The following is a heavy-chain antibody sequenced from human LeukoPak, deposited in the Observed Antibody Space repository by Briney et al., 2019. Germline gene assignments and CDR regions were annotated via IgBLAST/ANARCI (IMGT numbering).Heavy chain of an antibody. V-gene: IGHV1-46*01. J-gene: IGHJ4*02. CDR1: GYTFTSYY. D-gene: IGHD5-24*01. Sequence: ASVKVSCKASGYTFTSYYMHWVRQAPGQGLEWMGLINPTGDSTGYAQKFQGRVTMTRDTSTSTVYMELSSLRSEDTAVYYCAREIGPIQLHLWGSAFDYWGQGTLVTVSS. CDR3: AREIGPIQLHLWGSAFDY. CDR2: INPTGDST.